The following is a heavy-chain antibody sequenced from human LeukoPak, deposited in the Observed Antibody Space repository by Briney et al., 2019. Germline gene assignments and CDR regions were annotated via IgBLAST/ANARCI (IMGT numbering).Heavy chain of an antibody. CDR2: ISSSSSAT. D-gene: IGHD6-13*01. CDR1: GFTFSGHS. V-gene: IGHV3-48*01. Sequence: PGGSLRLSCAASGFTFSGHSLHWVRQAPGKGPEWVSHISSSSSATYYADSVKGRFTISRDNAKNSLYLQMNSLRGEDTAVYYCASWAGAAAGFSGPFDYWGPGTLVTVSS. CDR3: ASWAGAAAGFSGPFDY. J-gene: IGHJ4*02.